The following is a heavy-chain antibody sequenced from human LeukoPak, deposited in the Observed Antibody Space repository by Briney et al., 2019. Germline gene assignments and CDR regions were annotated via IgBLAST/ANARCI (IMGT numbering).Heavy chain of an antibody. CDR3: ARDRVAAAEQKNDTYYYYYYMDV. J-gene: IGHJ6*03. CDR1: GFTFSSYA. CDR2: ISYEGSNK. D-gene: IGHD6-13*01. Sequence: QPGRSLRLSCAASGFTFSSYAMHWVRQAPGKGLEGGAVISYEGSNKYYEELVQSRFTISRDNSKNTMYLQMNSLRADDTAVYYWARDRVAAAEQKNDTYYYYYYMDVWGKGTTVTVSS. V-gene: IGHV3-30*01.